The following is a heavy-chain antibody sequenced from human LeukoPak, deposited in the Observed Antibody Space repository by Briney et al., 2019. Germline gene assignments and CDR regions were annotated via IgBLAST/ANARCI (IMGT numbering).Heavy chain of an antibody. J-gene: IGHJ4*02. CDR3: ASSVWFGDPYYFDY. D-gene: IGHD3-10*01. V-gene: IGHV1-69*04. CDR1: GGTFSSYA. CDR2: IIPILGIA. Sequence: SVKVSCKASGGTFSSYAFSWVRQAPGQGLEWMGRIIPILGIANYAQKFQGRVTITADKSTSTASMELSSLRSEDTAVYYCASSVWFGDPYYFDYWGQGTLVTVSS.